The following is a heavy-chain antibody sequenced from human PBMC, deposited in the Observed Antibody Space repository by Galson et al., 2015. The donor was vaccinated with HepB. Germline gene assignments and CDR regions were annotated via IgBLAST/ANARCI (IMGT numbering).Heavy chain of an antibody. CDR3: ARDNTAMVMAIWYFDL. D-gene: IGHD5-18*01. V-gene: IGHV1-18*04. J-gene: IGHJ2*01. Sequence: SVKVSCKASGYTLTSYGISWVRQAPGQGLEWMGWISAYNGNTNYAQKLQGRVTMTTDTSTSTAYMELRSLRSDDTAVHYCARDNTAMVMAIWYFDLWGRGTLVTVSS. CDR2: ISAYNGNT. CDR1: GYTLTSYG.